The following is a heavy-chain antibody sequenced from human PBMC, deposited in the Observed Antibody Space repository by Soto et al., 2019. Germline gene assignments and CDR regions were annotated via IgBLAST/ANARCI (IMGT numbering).Heavy chain of an antibody. Sequence: SETLSLTCTVSGGSISSSSYYWGWIRQPPGKGLEWIGSIYYSGSTYYNPSLKSRVTISVDTSKNQFSLKLSSVTAAYTAVYYCANLPKSSYSSPDYWGQGTLVTVSS. CDR2: IYYSGST. V-gene: IGHV4-39*01. J-gene: IGHJ4*02. CDR1: GGSISSSSYY. D-gene: IGHD6-13*01. CDR3: ANLPKSSYSSPDY.